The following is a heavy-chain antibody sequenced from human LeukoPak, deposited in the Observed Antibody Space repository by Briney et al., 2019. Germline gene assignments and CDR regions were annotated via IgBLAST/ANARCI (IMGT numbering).Heavy chain of an antibody. CDR3: AKSIGYGYCSSTSCPVDY. CDR1: GFTFSSYG. Sequence: GRSLRLSCAASGFTFSSYGMHWVRQAPGKGLEWVAVISYDGSNKYYADSVKGRFTISRDNSKNTLYLQMNSLRAEDTAVYYCAKSIGYGYCSSTSCPVDYWGQGTLVTVSS. J-gene: IGHJ4*02. D-gene: IGHD2-2*03. V-gene: IGHV3-30*18. CDR2: ISYDGSNK.